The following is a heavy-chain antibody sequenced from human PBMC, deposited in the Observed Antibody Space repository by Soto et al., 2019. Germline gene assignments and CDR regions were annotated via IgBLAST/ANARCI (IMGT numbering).Heavy chain of an antibody. J-gene: IGHJ4*02. Sequence: QVQVVESGGGVVQPGRSLRLSCAASGFTFSSFGMHWVRQAPGKGLEWVAVIWHDGENKYYADSANGRFTISRDNSKNTLYLPMNSLRAEDTAVYYCARDPGNDEAMDYWGQGTLVTVSS. D-gene: IGHD1-1*01. CDR3: ARDPGNDEAMDY. CDR2: IWHDGENK. CDR1: GFTFSSFG. V-gene: IGHV3-33*01.